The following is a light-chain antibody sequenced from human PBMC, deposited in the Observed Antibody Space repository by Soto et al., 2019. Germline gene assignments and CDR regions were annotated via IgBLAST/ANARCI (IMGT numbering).Light chain of an antibody. CDR3: QQSYSTLLYT. CDR2: AAS. J-gene: IGKJ2*01. V-gene: IGKV1-39*01. CDR1: QSISTY. Sequence: DIQMTQSPSSLSASVGDRVTITCRASQSISTYLNWYQHKPGKAPNLLIYAASSLQSGVPSRFSGSGSGTDFPLTISSLQPEDFATYYCQQSYSTLLYTFGQGTKLEIK.